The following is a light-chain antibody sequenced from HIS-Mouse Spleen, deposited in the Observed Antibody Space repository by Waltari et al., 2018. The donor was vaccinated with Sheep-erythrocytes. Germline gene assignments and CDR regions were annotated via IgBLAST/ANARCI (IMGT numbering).Light chain of an antibody. CDR2: EVS. J-gene: IGLJ3*02. V-gene: IGLV2-8*01. Sequence: QSALTQPPSASGSPGQSVTISCTGTSSDVGGSNYVSWYHPPPGKAPKLLIYEVSKRPSGVPDRFSGSKSGNTASLTVSGLQAEDEADYYCSSYAGSNNWVFGGGTKLTVL. CDR3: SSYAGSNNWV. CDR1: SSDVGGSNY.